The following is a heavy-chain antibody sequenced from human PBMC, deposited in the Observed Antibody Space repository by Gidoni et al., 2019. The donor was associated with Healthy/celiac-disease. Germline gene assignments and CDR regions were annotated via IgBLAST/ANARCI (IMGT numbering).Heavy chain of an antibody. CDR1: GGSISSGSYY. CDR3: ASSRWFGEYYFDY. D-gene: IGHD3-10*01. J-gene: IGHJ4*02. V-gene: IGHV4-61*02. CDR2: IYTSGST. Sequence: QVQLQESGPGLVKPSQTLSLPCPVSGGSISSGSYYWSWIRQPAGKGLEWIGRIYTSGSTNYNPSLKSRVTISVDTSKNQFSLKLSSVTAADTAVYYCASSRWFGEYYFDYWGQGTLVTVSS.